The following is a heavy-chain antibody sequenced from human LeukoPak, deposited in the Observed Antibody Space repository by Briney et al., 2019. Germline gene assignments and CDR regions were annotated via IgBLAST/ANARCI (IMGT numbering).Heavy chain of an antibody. CDR1: GGSFSGYY. J-gene: IGHJ5*02. Sequence: SETLSLTFAVYGGSFSGYYWSWIRQPPGKGLEWIREINHSGSTNYNPSLKSRVTISVDTSKNQFSLKLSSVTAADTAVYYCARQRCGSYLRRNWFDPWGQGTLVTVSS. CDR3: ARQRCGSYLRRNWFDP. CDR2: INHSGST. D-gene: IGHD1-26*01. V-gene: IGHV4-34*01.